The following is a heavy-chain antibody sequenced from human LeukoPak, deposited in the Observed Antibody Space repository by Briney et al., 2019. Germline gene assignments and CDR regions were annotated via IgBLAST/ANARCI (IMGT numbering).Heavy chain of an antibody. Sequence: SETLSLTCAVCGGSFGGYYWSWIRQPPGKGLEWIGEINHSGSTNYNPSLKSRVTISVDTSKNQFSLKLSSVTAADTAVYYCAGDFSSSWFDYWGQGTLVTVSS. J-gene: IGHJ4*02. V-gene: IGHV4-34*01. D-gene: IGHD6-13*01. CDR3: AGDFSSSWFDY. CDR2: INHSGST. CDR1: GGSFGGYY.